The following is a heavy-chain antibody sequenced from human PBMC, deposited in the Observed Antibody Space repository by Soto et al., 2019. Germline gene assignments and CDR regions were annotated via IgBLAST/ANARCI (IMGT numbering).Heavy chain of an antibody. D-gene: IGHD3-10*01. CDR1: GGSINSYW. CDR3: ARDIGSYAYGEGY. CDR2: VYSSGTT. Sequence: SETLSLTCSVSGGSINSYWWSWIRQPAGKGLEWIGRVYSSGTTDYNPSLNSRATMSVETSKNQFSLKLSSVTTADTAVYYCARDIGSYAYGEGYWGQGIQVTGSS. J-gene: IGHJ4*02. V-gene: IGHV4-4*07.